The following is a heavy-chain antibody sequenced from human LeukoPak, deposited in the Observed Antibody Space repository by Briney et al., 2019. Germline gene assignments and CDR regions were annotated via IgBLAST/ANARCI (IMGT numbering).Heavy chain of an antibody. CDR3: ARHSRGVAGYFDY. D-gene: IGHD6-19*01. CDR2: IYYSGST. J-gene: IGHJ4*02. V-gene: IGHV4-59*05. CDR1: GGSISSYY. Sequence: SETLSLTCTVSGGSISSYYWSWIRQPAGKGLEWIGSIYYSGSTYYNPSLKSRVTISVDTSKNQFSLKLSSVTAADTAVYYCARHSRGVAGYFDYWGQGTLVTVSS.